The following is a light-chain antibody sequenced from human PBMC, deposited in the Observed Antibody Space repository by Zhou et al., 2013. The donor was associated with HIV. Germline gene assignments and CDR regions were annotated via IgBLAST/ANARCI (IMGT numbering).Light chain of an antibody. CDR3: QHYGDTVFT. V-gene: IGKV1-17*03. CDR2: GAS. Sequence: DIQMTQSPSAMSASVGDRVTITCRASQGISNYLAWFQQKPGKVPKRLIYGASTLQSGVPSRFSGSGSGTEFTLTISSLQPEDFAVYYCQHYGDTVFTFGGGTKVEIQ. J-gene: IGKJ4*01. CDR1: QGISNY.